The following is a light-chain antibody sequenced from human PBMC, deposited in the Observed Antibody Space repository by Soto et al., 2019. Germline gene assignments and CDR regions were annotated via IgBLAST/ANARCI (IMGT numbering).Light chain of an antibody. CDR3: QPYGSLPWT. V-gene: IGKV3-20*01. CDR1: QSVKSSY. Sequence: EIVLTQYPGTLSLSPGERATLPCIASQSVKSSYLAWYQHKPGQAPRLLIYGTSSRATGITDRFSGSGSGTDFTLTISRLEPEDFAVYYCQPYGSLPWTVGPGTKVEIK. CDR2: GTS. J-gene: IGKJ1*01.